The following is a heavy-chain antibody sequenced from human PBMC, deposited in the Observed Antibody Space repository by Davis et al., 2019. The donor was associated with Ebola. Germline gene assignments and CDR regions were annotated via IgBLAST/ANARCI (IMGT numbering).Heavy chain of an antibody. V-gene: IGHV4-59*01. D-gene: IGHD3-3*01. J-gene: IGHJ4*02. Sequence: SETLSLTCTVSGGSISSYYWSWIRQPPGKGLEWIGYIYYSGSTNYNPSLKSRVTISVDTSKNQFSLKLSSVTAADTAVYYCARYDPYYDFWSGYWAYFDYWGQGTLVTVSS. CDR2: IYYSGST. CDR3: ARYDPYYDFWSGYWAYFDY. CDR1: GGSISSYY.